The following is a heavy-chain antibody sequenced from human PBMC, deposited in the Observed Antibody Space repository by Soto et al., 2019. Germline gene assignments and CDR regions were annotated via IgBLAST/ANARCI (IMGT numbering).Heavy chain of an antibody. CDR2: IYYSGST. CDR3: ARVWGRTVDY. D-gene: IGHD7-27*01. V-gene: IGHV4-59*01. CDR1: GGSISSYY. J-gene: IGHJ4*02. Sequence: QVQLQESGPGLVKPSETLSLTCTVSGGSISSYYWSWIRQPPGKGLEWIGYIYYSGSTNYNPSLKSRVTISVDTSKNQSSLKLSSVTAADTAVYYCARVWGRTVDYWGQGTLVTVSS.